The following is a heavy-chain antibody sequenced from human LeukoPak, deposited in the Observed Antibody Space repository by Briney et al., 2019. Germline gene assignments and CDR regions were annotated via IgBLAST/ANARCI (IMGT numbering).Heavy chain of an antibody. CDR1: GFTFSSYW. D-gene: IGHD3-22*01. CDR2: INSDGSST. J-gene: IGHJ3*02. V-gene: IGHV3-74*01. Sequence: PGGSLRLSCAASGFTFSSYWMHWVSHAPGKGLVWVSLINSDGSSTSYADSVKGRFTISRDNSKNTLYLQMNSLRAEDTAVYYCAKDMAPRIVVVTGDAFDIWGQGTMVTVSS. CDR3: AKDMAPRIVVVTGDAFDI.